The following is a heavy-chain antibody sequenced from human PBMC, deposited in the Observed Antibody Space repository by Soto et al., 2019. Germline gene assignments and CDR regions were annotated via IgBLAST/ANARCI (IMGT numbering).Heavy chain of an antibody. D-gene: IGHD3-9*01. CDR2: ISWNSGSI. CDR3: AKDFRNYDILTGYLSFDY. V-gene: IGHV3-9*01. CDR1: GFTFDDYA. J-gene: IGHJ4*02. Sequence: GGSLRLSCAASGFTFDDYAMHWVRQVPGKGLAWVSGISWNSGSIAYADSVKGRFTISRDNAKNSLYLQMNSLRAEDTALYYCAKDFRNYDILTGYLSFDYWGQGTLVTVS.